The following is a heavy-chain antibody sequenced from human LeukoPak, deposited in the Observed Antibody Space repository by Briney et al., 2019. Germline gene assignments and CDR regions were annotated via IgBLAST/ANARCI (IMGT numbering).Heavy chain of an antibody. CDR1: GYTFTGYY. D-gene: IGHD5-24*01. CDR2: INPNSGGT. Sequence: ASVKVSCKASGYTFTGYYMHWVRQAPGQGLEWMGWINPNSGGTNYAQKFQGWVTMTRDTSISTAYMELSRLRSDDTAVYYCARAGIRDGYNYDYWGQGTLVTVSS. CDR3: ARAGIRDGYNYDY. V-gene: IGHV1-2*04. J-gene: IGHJ4*02.